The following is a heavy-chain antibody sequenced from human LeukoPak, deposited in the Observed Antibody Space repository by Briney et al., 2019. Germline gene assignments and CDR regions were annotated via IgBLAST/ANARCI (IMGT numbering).Heavy chain of an antibody. CDR1: GYTFTSYG. CDR3: ARDYYYDSSGPAFDP. CDR2: ISAYNGNT. J-gene: IGHJ5*02. D-gene: IGHD3-22*01. V-gene: IGHV1-18*01. Sequence: ASVKVSCKASGYTFTSYGISWVRLAPGQGLEWMGWISAYNGNTNYAQKLQGRVTMTTDTSTSTAYMELRSLRSDDTAVYYCARDYYYDSSGPAFDPWGQGTLVTVSS.